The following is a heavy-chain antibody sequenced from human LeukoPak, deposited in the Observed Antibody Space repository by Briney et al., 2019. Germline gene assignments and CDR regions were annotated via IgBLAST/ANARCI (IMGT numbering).Heavy chain of an antibody. CDR1: GFTFSSYA. J-gene: IGHJ4*02. D-gene: IGHD2-2*01. V-gene: IGHV3-23*01. Sequence: GGSLRLSCAASGFTFSSYAMSWVRQAPGKGLEWVSAISGGGGSTYYADSVKGRFTISRDNAKNSLYLQMNSLRDEDTAVYYCATVVPELAAFDYWGQGTLVTVSS. CDR3: ATVVPELAAFDY. CDR2: ISGGGGST.